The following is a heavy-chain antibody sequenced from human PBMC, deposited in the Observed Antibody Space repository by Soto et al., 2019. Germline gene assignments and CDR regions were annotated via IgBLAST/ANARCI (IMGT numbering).Heavy chain of an antibody. D-gene: IGHD3-22*01. CDR1: GFSLIPYW. Sequence: GGSLRLSCGASGFSLIPYWMSWVRQAPGKGLEWVANINQDGSERNYVDSVRGRFTISRDNAQNSVFLQMNSLRAEGMAVYFCARGSVHFYDNSFDYWGQGTPVTVSS. CDR3: ARGSVHFYDNSFDY. V-gene: IGHV3-7*03. CDR2: INQDGSER. J-gene: IGHJ4*02.